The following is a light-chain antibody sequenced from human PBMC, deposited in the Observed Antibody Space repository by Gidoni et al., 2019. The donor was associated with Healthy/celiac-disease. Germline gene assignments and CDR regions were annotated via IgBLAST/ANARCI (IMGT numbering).Light chain of an antibody. CDR2: WAS. Sequence: DTVMTQSQDSLAVSLGERATINCKSSQSVLYSSNNQNYLARYQQKPGQPPKLLIYWASTRESGVPDRFSGSGSGTDFTLTISSLQAEDVAVYYFQQYYSTPALTFGGGTKVEIK. CDR3: QQYYSTPALT. CDR1: QSVLYSSNNQNY. V-gene: IGKV4-1*01. J-gene: IGKJ4*01.